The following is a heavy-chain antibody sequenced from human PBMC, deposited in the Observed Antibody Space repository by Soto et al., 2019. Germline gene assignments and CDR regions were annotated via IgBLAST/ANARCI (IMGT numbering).Heavy chain of an antibody. V-gene: IGHV1-69*02. CDR2: IIPILGIA. CDR1: GGTFSSYT. D-gene: IGHD2-15*01. CDR3: AGADCGGGSSAPQH. J-gene: IGHJ1*01. Sequence: GASVKVSCKASGGTFSSYTISWVRQAPGQGLEWMGRIIPILGIANYAQKFQGRVTITADKSTSTAYMELSSLRSEDTAVYYCAGADCGGGSSAPQHGGQGPLATVPS.